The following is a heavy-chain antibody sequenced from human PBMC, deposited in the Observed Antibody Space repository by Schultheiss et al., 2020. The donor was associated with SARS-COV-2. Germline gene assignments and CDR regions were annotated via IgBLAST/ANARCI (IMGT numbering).Heavy chain of an antibody. CDR1: GFTFSSYP. Sequence: GESLKISCAASGFTFSSYPMHWVRQAPGKGLDWVAVISYDGSNKYYADSVKGRFTISRDNSKNSLYLQMNSLRVEDTAVYYCARNAARLITRAQFDYWGQGTLVTVSS. V-gene: IGHV3-30*04. CDR3: ARNAARLITRAQFDY. J-gene: IGHJ4*02. D-gene: IGHD6-6*01. CDR2: ISYDGSNK.